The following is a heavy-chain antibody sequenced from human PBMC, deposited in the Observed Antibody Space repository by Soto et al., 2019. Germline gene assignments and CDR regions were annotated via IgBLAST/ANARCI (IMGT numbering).Heavy chain of an antibody. J-gene: IGHJ4*02. Sequence: EVQLVESGGGLVQPGGSLRLSCAASGFTFSDHYMDWVRQAPGKGLEWVGRTRNKANSYTTEYAASVKGRFTISRDDSKNSLYLQMNSLKTEDTAVYYCARVSGYYYDSSGTFDYWGQGTLVTVSS. D-gene: IGHD3-22*01. CDR3: ARVSGYYYDSSGTFDY. CDR2: TRNKANSYTT. V-gene: IGHV3-72*01. CDR1: GFTFSDHY.